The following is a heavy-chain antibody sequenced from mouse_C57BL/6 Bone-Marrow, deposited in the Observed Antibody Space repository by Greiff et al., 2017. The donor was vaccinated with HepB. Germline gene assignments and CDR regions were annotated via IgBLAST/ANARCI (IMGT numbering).Heavy chain of an antibody. Sequence: VQLKESGPGLVKPSQTVFLTCTVTGISITTGNYRWSWIRQFPGNKLEWIGCIYYSGTITYNPSLTSRTTITRDTPKNQFFLEMNSLTAEDTATYYCARDGYGNYYYAMDYWGQGTSVTVSS. CDR3: ARDGYGNYYYAMDY. D-gene: IGHD2-10*02. J-gene: IGHJ4*01. CDR1: GISITTGNYR. CDR2: IYYSGTI. V-gene: IGHV3-5*01.